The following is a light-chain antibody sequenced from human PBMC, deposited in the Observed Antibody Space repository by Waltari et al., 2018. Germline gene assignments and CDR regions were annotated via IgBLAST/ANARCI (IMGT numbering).Light chain of an antibody. V-gene: IGLV3-1*01. Sequence: SYELTQPPSLSVSPGQTASITCSGDKLGDKYASWYQQKPGQSPVLVIYQDTKRPSGIPGRFSGSNSGNTATLTISGTPAMDEADYYCQAWDNSTHVIFGGGTRLTVL. CDR3: QAWDNSTHVI. J-gene: IGLJ2*01. CDR2: QDT. CDR1: KLGDKY.